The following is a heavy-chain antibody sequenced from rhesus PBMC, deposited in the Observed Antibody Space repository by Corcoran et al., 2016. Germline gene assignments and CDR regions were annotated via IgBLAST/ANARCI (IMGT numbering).Heavy chain of an antibody. Sequence: QVQLQESGPGVVKPSETLSLTCAVSGGSISDSYRCSWIRQPPGKGLEWFVYSYGRNTSTNYKPSLKSRVTISKDTSKNQYSLKLSSVTAADTAVYYCASSVATLYWYFDLWGPGTPITISS. D-gene: IGHD4-29*01. V-gene: IGHV4S10*01. CDR2: SYGRNTST. J-gene: IGHJ2*01. CDR1: GGSISDSYR. CDR3: ASSVATLYWYFDL.